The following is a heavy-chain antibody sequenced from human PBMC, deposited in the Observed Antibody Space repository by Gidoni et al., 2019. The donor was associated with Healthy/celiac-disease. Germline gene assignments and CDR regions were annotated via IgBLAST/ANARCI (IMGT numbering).Heavy chain of an antibody. CDR3: AKGLLWFGELFHPFDY. CDR2: ISYDGSNK. D-gene: IGHD3-10*01. CDR1: GFTFSTYG. J-gene: IGHJ4*02. Sequence: QVQLVESGGGVVQPGRSLRLSCAASGFTFSTYGMHWVRQAPGKGLDWVAVISYDGSNKYYADSVKGRFTISRDNSKNTLYLQMNSLRAEDTAVYYCAKGLLWFGELFHPFDYWGQGTLVTVSS. V-gene: IGHV3-30*18.